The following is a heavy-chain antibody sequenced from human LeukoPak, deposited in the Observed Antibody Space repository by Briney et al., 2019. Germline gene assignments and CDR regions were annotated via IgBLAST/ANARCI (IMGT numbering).Heavy chain of an antibody. V-gene: IGHV4-39*01. CDR3: ARHEWGRPFDY. J-gene: IGHJ4*02. D-gene: IGHD1-26*01. CDR1: GGSISSSSYY. CDR2: IYYSGST. Sequence: PSETLSLTCTVSGGSISSSSYYWGWIRQPPGKGLEWIGSIYYSGSTYYNPSLKSRVTISIDTSKNQFSLKLSSVTAADTAVYYCARHEWGRPFDYWGQGTLVTVSS.